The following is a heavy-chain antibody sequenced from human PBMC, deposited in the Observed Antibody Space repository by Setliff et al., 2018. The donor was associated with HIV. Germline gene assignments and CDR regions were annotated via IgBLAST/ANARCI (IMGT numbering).Heavy chain of an antibody. Sequence: SETLSLTCTVSGGSISNYYWSWIRQPPGRGLEWIGYIYYTGRTNYTPSLKSRVTISVDASKIHFSLKLTNMDPVDTATYFCARATTVTPFGNYYYMDVWGKGTTVTVSS. CDR3: ARATTVTPFGNYYYMDV. V-gene: IGHV4-59*01. CDR1: GGSISNYY. CDR2: IYYTGRT. D-gene: IGHD4-17*01. J-gene: IGHJ6*03.